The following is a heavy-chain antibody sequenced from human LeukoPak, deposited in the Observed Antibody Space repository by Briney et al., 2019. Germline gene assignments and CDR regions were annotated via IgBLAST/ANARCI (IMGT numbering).Heavy chain of an antibody. CDR1: GFTFSSYA. CDR2: ISGSGGST. Sequence: PGGSLRLSCAASGFTFSSYAMSWVRQAPGKGLEWVSAISGSGGSTYYADSVKGRFTISRDNSKNTLYLQMNSLRAEDTAVYYCANYRPDSSGYDSGYWGQGTLVTVSS. V-gene: IGHV3-23*01. D-gene: IGHD5-12*01. J-gene: IGHJ4*02. CDR3: ANYRPDSSGYDSGY.